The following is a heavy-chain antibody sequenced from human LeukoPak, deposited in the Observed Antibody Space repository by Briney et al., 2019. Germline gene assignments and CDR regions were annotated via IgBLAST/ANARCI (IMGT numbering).Heavy chain of an antibody. CDR3: ARGSSGYTYGFDY. CDR1: GYSFTSYW. Sequence: GESLKISCKGSGYSFTSYWIGWVRQMPGKGLEWMGIIYPGDSDTRYSPSFQGQVTISADKSIRNAYLQWSSLKASDTAMYYCARGSSGYTYGFDYWGQGTLVTVSS. D-gene: IGHD5-18*01. J-gene: IGHJ4*02. CDR2: IYPGDSDT. V-gene: IGHV5-51*01.